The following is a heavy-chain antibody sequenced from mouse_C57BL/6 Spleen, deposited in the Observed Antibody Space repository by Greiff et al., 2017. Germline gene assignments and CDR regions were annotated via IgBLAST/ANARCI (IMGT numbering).Heavy chain of an antibody. V-gene: IGHV1-7*01. CDR1: GYTFTSYW. CDR2: INPSSGYT. Sequence: VQLQQPGAELAKPGASVKLSCKASGYTFTSYWMHWVKQRPGQGLEWIGYINPSSGYTKYNQKFKDKATLTADQSSSTAYMQLRSLTYEKSAVYDCARGGKDGYYYFDYWGQGTTLTVSS. D-gene: IGHD2-3*01. J-gene: IGHJ2*01. CDR3: ARGGKDGYYYFDY.